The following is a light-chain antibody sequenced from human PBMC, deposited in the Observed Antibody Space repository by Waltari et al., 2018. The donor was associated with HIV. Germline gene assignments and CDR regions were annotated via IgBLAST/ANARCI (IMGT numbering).Light chain of an antibody. CDR3: SSYTTSSTYV. CDR2: DVN. CDR1: GSDVGAYDY. Sequence: QSALTQPASVSGSPGQSITISCPGTGSDVGAYDYVPWYQQHPGKAPKLMIYDVNNRPSGVSHRFSGSKSATTASLTISGLQAEDEADYYCSSYTTSSTYVFGTGTKVTVL. J-gene: IGLJ1*01. V-gene: IGLV2-14*03.